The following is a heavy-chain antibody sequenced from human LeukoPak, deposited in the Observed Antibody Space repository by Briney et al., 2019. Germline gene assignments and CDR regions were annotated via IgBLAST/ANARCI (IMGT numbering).Heavy chain of an antibody. CDR1: GFTFSSYA. CDR3: ASNGGAVAKTTEFDY. CDR2: ISSSGSSI. D-gene: IGHD6-19*01. Sequence: GGSLRLSCAASGFTFSSYAMHWVRQAPGKGLEWISYISSSGSSIYYADSVKGRFTISRDNAKNSLYLQMNSLRAEDTAVYYCASNGGAVAKTTEFDYWGQGTLVTVSS. J-gene: IGHJ4*02. V-gene: IGHV3-48*04.